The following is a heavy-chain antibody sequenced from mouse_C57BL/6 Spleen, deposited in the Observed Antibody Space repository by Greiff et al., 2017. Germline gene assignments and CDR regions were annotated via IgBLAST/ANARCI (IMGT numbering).Heavy chain of an antibody. J-gene: IGHJ3*01. V-gene: IGHV1-59*01. CDR2: IDPSDSYT. CDR1: GYTFTSYW. Sequence: QVQLQQSGAELVRPGTSVKLSCKASGYTFTSYWMHWVKQRPGQGLEWIGVIDPSDSYTNYNQKFKGKATLTVDTSSSTAYMQLSSLTSEDSAVYYCAREGDGYPYWGQGTLVTVSA. D-gene: IGHD2-3*01. CDR3: AREGDGYPY.